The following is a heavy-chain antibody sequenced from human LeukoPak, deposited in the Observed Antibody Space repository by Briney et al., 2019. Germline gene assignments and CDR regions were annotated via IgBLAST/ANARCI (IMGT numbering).Heavy chain of an antibody. CDR2: IYHSGST. D-gene: IGHD1-26*01. Sequence: PSETLSLTCAVSGGSISSGGYSWSWIRQPPGKGLEWIGYIYHSGSTYYNPSLKSRVTISVDRSKNQFSLKLSSVTAADTAVYYCAACIVGATNFDYWGQGTLVTVSS. J-gene: IGHJ4*02. CDR1: GGSISSGGYS. V-gene: IGHV4-30-2*01. CDR3: AACIVGATNFDY.